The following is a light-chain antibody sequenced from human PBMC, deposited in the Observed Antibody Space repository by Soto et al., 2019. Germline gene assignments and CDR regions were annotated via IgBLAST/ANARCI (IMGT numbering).Light chain of an antibody. V-gene: IGLV2-14*01. J-gene: IGLJ3*02. CDR1: SNDVGGFNY. CDR2: EVR. CDR3: SSYTSCSTVV. Sequence: QSALTQPASVSGSPGQSITISCTGTSNDVGGFNYVSWYQQHPGKAPKLMIYEVRNRPSGVSDRFSGSRSGNTASLTISGLQAEDEADYYCSSYTSCSTVVFGGGTKVTVL.